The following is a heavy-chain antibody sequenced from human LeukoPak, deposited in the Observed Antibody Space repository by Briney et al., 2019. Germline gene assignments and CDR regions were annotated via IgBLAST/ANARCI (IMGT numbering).Heavy chain of an antibody. V-gene: IGHV3-30-3*01. J-gene: IGHJ6*02. D-gene: IGHD3-10*01. Sequence: GGSLRLSCAASGFTFSSYAMHWVRQAPRKGLEWVAVISYDGSNKYYADSVKGRFTISRDNSKNTLYLQMNSLRAEDTAVYYCARDYGSGSYSHYGMDVWGQGTTVTVSS. CDR1: GFTFSSYA. CDR3: ARDYGSGSYSHYGMDV. CDR2: ISYDGSNK.